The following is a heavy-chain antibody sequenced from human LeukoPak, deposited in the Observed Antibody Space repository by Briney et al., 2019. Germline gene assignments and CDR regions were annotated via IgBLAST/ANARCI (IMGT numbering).Heavy chain of an antibody. CDR2: ISVNNGGT. CDR1: GYTFTTYS. D-gene: IGHD2-2*01. CDR3: ATATQPRGYFLH. Sequence: ASVKVSCTASGYTFTTYSLAWVRQAPGQSLEWMGWISVNNGGTNYAQSFQDRVTLTRDTSTNTAYLELRSLRPDDTAIIYCATATQPRGYFLHWGQGTLVTVSS. V-gene: IGHV1-18*01. J-gene: IGHJ1*01.